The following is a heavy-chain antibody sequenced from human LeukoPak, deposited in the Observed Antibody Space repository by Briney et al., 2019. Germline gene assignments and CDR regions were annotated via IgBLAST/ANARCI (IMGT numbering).Heavy chain of an antibody. D-gene: IGHD7-27*01. CDR2: ISWNSGTI. Sequence: GGSLRLSCAASGFTFGAYSMHWVRQVPGKDLEWVSGISWNSGTIDYVDSVRGRFTISRDDAKSSLYLQMNSLRADDTALYYCAKGNWGSPFDSWGQGTLVAVSS. V-gene: IGHV3-9*01. CDR1: GFTFGAYS. J-gene: IGHJ4*02. CDR3: AKGNWGSPFDS.